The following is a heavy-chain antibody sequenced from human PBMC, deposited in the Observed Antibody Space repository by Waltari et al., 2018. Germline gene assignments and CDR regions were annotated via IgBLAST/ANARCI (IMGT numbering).Heavy chain of an antibody. D-gene: IGHD3-16*01. CDR1: GGSISRYY. J-gene: IGHJ5*02. CDR3: ARVLGGRDWFDP. V-gene: IGHV4-59*01. CDR2: LYYSGST. Sequence: QVQLQESGPGLVKHSATLSLTCTVSGGSISRYYWRWIRQPPGKGLEWIGYLYYSGSTNYNPSLKSRVTISVDTSKNQFSLKRSSVTAADTAVYYCARVLGGRDWFDPWGQGTLVTVSS.